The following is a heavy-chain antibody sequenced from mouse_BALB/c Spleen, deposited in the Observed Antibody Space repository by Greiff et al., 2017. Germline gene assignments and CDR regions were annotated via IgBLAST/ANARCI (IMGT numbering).Heavy chain of an antibody. CDR1: GYTFTSYW. CDR3: TRRLVDY. J-gene: IGHJ2*01. CDR2: IYPSDSYT. Sequence: VQLQQPGAELVRPGASVKLSCKASGYTFTSYWINWVKQRPGQGLEWIGNIYPSDSYTNYNQKFKDKATLTVDKSSSTAYMQLSSPTSEDSAVYYCTRRLVDYWGQGTTLTVSS. V-gene: IGHV1-69*02.